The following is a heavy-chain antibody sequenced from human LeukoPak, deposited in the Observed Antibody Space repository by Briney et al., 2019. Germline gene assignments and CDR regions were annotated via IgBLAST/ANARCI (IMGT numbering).Heavy chain of an antibody. V-gene: IGHV1-2*02. J-gene: IGHJ5*02. CDR3: ARDSYGDHNNWFDP. D-gene: IGHD4-17*01. CDR1: GYTFTGYY. CDR2: INPNSGGT. Sequence: GASVKVSCKASGYTFTGYYMHWVRQAPGQGLEWMGWINPNSGGTNYAQKFQGRVTMTRDTSTSTAYMELSRLRSDDTAVYYCARDSYGDHNNWFDPWGQGTLVTVSS.